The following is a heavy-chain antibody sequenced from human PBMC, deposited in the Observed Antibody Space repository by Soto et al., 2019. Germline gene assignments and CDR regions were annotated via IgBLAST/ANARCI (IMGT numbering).Heavy chain of an antibody. D-gene: IGHD1-26*01. Sequence: QVQLVQSGAELRKPGSAVKLSCKASGGTFSNSPISWVRQIPGQGPEWMGRIIPSPARTIYSRKFRGRVTLXANXSTQTAYMTLSSLTTEDSGVYYCARDQVGASSFDYWGQGTRVTVSS. CDR1: GGTFSNSP. CDR2: IIPSPART. J-gene: IGHJ4*02. CDR3: ARDQVGASSFDY. V-gene: IGHV1-69*08.